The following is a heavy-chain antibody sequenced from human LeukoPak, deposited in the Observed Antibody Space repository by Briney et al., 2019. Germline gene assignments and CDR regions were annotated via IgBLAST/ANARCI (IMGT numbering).Heavy chain of an antibody. D-gene: IGHD5-12*01. Sequence: GGSLRLSCAASGFTFSSYRMNWVRQAPGKGLEWVAYIRQDGSEKYYVDSVKGRFTFSRDNAENSLYLQMNSLRADDTPVYYCVGARGVDRSDLWGPGTLVTGSS. CDR2: IRQDGSEK. V-gene: IGHV3-7*04. J-gene: IGHJ4*01. CDR3: VGARGVDRSDL. CDR1: GFTFSSYR.